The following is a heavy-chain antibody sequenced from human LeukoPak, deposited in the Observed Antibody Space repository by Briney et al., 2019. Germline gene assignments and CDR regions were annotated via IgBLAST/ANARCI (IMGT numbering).Heavy chain of an antibody. CDR1: GNSISNYA. CDR3: TTRACHAGGCSSSFYYYYGLHF. J-gene: IGHJ6*02. CDR2: IIPIFGTA. Sequence: AASVKVSCKASGNSISNYAVSWVRQAPGQGFEWMGGIIPIFGTADYARKFQGRVTITADQSTSTTYMALSSLKSEDTATYYCTTRACHAGGCSSSFYYYYGLHFWGQGTTVSVSS. D-gene: IGHD3-16*01. V-gene: IGHV1-69*13.